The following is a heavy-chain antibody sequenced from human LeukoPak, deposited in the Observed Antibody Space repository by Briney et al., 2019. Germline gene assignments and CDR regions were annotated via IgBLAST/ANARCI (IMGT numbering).Heavy chain of an antibody. CDR2: ISSSASYI. V-gene: IGHV3-21*01. CDR3: AREGKDLRLGYYNSAVDV. Sequence: GGSLRLSCAASGFTFSTYWMHWVRQAPGKGLEWVSSISSSASYIAYADSVKGRFTISRDNAKDSLYLQMNNLRAEDSAVYYCAREGKDLRLGYYNSAVDVWGQGTTVSVSS. J-gene: IGHJ6*02. CDR1: GFTFSTYW. D-gene: IGHD2-15*01.